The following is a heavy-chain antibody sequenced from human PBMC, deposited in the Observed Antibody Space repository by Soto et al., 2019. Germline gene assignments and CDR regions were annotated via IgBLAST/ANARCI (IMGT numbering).Heavy chain of an antibody. CDR2: INTDGSVA. V-gene: IGHV3-74*03. J-gene: IGHJ4*02. CDR1: GLTFRSYW. D-gene: IGHD2-21*01. CDR3: VRGDGDRYDGHGYLGRH. Sequence: GGSLRLSCAASGLTFRSYWMHWVRQAPGKGLVWVSRINTDGSVAMYVDSVKGRCTISRDNAKNTFYMEMNSARVEDTAVYYCVRGDGDRYDGHGYLGRHSGQGSLVTGSS.